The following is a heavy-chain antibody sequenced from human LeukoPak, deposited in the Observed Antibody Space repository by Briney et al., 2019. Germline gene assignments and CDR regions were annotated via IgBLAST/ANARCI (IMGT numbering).Heavy chain of an antibody. Sequence: VASVKVSCKASGGTFSSYAISWVRQAPGQGLEWMGRIIPIFGTANYAQKFQGRVTITTDESTSTAYMELSSLRSEDTAVYYCAIFSVEMATIDAFDIWGQGTIVTVSS. CDR2: IIPIFGTA. J-gene: IGHJ3*02. V-gene: IGHV1-69*05. CDR3: AIFSVEMATIDAFDI. D-gene: IGHD5-24*01. CDR1: GGTFSSYA.